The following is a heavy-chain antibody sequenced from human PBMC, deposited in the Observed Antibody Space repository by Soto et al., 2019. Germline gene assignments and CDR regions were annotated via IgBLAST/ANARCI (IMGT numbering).Heavy chain of an antibody. V-gene: IGHV3-21*01. CDR1: GFTFSSYS. Sequence: GSLRLSCAASGFTFSSYSMNWVRQAPGKGLEWVSSISSSSSYIYYADSVKGRFTISRDNAKNSLYLQMNSLRAEDTAVYYCARAGLYGDYVDYWGQGTLVTVSS. CDR2: ISSSSSYI. CDR3: ARAGLYGDYVDY. D-gene: IGHD4-17*01. J-gene: IGHJ4*02.